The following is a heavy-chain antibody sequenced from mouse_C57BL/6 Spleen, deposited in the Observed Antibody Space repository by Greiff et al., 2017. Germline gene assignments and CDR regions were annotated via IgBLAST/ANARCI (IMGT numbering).Heavy chain of an antibody. V-gene: IGHV1-7*01. Sequence: QVHVKQSGAELAKPGASVKLSCKASGYTFTSYWMHWVNQRPGQGLEWIGYINPSSGYTKSNQKFKDKATLTADKSSSTAYMQLSSLPSEASAVXYRERRDWDEGFADWGQGTLVTVSA. D-gene: IGHD4-1*01. J-gene: IGHJ3*01. CDR2: INPSSGYT. CDR3: ERRDWDEGFAD. CDR1: GYTFTSYW.